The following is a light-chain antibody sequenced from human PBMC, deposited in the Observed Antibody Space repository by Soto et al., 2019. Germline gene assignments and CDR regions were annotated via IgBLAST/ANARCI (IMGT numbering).Light chain of an antibody. CDR3: HQRQSWPRT. CDR2: LTS. Sequence: EIVLTQSPATLSACPGDRVTLSCRAGQAVNTILAWYQHKPGQAPRLLIYLTSYRAAGVPSRFSAWGSETDFTLTISDVQPEDFAVYYCHQRQSWPRTFGQGTKVDIK. J-gene: IGKJ1*01. CDR1: QAVNTI. V-gene: IGKV3-11*01.